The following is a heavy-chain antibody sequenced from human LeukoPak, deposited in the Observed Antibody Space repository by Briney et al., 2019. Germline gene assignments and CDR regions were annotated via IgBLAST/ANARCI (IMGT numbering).Heavy chain of an antibody. Sequence: GGSLRLSCAVSGFTFSSYSMNWVRQAPGKGLEWVSYINSGSDTIYYADSVKGRFTISRDNAKNSLYLQMNSLRDEDTAVYYCARGKIGSREYYFDYWGRGTLVTVSS. CDR3: ARGKIGSREYYFDY. J-gene: IGHJ4*02. V-gene: IGHV3-48*02. CDR1: GFTFSSYS. D-gene: IGHD3-10*01. CDR2: INSGSDTI.